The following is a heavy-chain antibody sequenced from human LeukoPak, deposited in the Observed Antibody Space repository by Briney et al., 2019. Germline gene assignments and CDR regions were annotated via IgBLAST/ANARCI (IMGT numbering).Heavy chain of an antibody. CDR3: ARDLGYYGSGSYFDY. J-gene: IGHJ4*02. Sequence: PSETLSLTCNVPGGSVTSGDYNWSWIRQPPGKGLEWIGYIYYSGSTYYNPSLKSRVTISVDTSKNQFFLKLSSVTAADTAVYYCARDLGYYGSGSYFDYWGQGTLVTVSS. V-gene: IGHV4-30-4*01. CDR2: IYYSGST. D-gene: IGHD3-10*01. CDR1: GGSVTSGDYN.